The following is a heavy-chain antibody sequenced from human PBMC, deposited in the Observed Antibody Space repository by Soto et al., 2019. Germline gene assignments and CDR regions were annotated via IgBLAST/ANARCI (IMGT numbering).Heavy chain of an antibody. V-gene: IGHV3-23*01. J-gene: IGHJ4*02. CDR1: GFTFSNYA. CDR3: AKKTGAPVAPGFDY. CDR2: INAGGFNT. Sequence: PGGSLRLSCAASGFTFSNYAMSWVRQAPEKGLEWVSGINAGGFNTYYADSVKGRFTISRDNSRNTLYLQVNSLRAEDTAVYYCAKKTGAPVAPGFDYWGQGTLVTAPQ. D-gene: IGHD2-2*01.